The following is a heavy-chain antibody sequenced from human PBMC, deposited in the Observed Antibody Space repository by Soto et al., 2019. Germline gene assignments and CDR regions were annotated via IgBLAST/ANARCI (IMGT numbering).Heavy chain of an antibody. CDR2: ISYDGSNK. CDR1: GCPLRRYG. D-gene: IGHD2-8*01. Sequence: PGGALTLSCAASGCPLRRYGKHWVRQAQRKGLEWVAVISYDGSNKYYADSVKGRFTISRDNSKNTLYLQMNSLRAEDTAVYYCAILSLGGAPWSPYYYYGMDVWGQGTTVTVSS. CDR3: AILSLGGAPWSPYYYYGMDV. J-gene: IGHJ6*02. V-gene: IGHV3-30*03.